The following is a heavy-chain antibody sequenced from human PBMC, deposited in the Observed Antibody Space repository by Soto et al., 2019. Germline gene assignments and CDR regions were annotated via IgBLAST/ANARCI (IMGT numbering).Heavy chain of an antibody. CDR2: INSDGSST. V-gene: IGHV3-74*01. J-gene: IGHJ6*02. CDR3: ASSGYYYGSGSPYYYYGMDV. D-gene: IGHD3-10*01. CDR1: GFTFSSYW. Sequence: GGSLRLSCAASGFTFSSYWMHWVRQAPGKGLVWVSRINSDGSSTSYADSVKGRFTISRDNAKNTLYLQMNSLRAEDTAVYYCASSGYYYGSGSPYYYYGMDVWGQGTTVTVSS.